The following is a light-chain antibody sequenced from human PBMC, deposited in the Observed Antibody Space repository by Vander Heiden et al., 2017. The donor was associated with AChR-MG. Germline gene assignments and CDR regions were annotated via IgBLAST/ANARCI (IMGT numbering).Light chain of an antibody. CDR2: KAS. J-gene: IGKJ4*01. V-gene: IGKV1-5*03. CDR1: HNIYTW. CDR3: QQYNSYPLT. Sequence: DIQMTQSPSTLSASVGDRVTITCRASHNIYTWLAWHQHKPQKAPKLLIYKASSLESGVPSRFSGSGSGTEFTLTISSLQPDDFATYYCQQYNSYPLTFGGGTKVEIK.